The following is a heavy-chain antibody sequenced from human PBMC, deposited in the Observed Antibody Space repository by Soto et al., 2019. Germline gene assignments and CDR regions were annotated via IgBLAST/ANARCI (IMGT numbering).Heavy chain of an antibody. Sequence: GESLKISCKGSGYSFTSYWIGWVRQMPGKGLEWMGIIYPGDSDTRYSPSFQGQVTISADKSISTAYLQWSSLKASDTAMYYCARIYSSGGVGYYFDYWGQGTLVTVSS. J-gene: IGHJ4*02. CDR3: ARIYSSGGVGYYFDY. V-gene: IGHV5-51*01. CDR2: IYPGDSDT. D-gene: IGHD6-19*01. CDR1: GYSFTSYW.